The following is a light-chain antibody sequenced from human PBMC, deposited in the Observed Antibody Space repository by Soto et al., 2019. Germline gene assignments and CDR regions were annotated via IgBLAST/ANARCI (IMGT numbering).Light chain of an antibody. J-gene: IGKJ1*01. Sequence: EIVLTQSPGTLSLSPGESATLSCRASQSVSSSYLAWYQQKPGQAPRLLIYGASSRATGIPDRFSGSGSGKDFTLTISRLEPEDVAVYYCQQYGSSPRTFGQGTKVEIK. CDR2: GAS. CDR3: QQYGSSPRT. V-gene: IGKV3-20*01. CDR1: QSVSSSY.